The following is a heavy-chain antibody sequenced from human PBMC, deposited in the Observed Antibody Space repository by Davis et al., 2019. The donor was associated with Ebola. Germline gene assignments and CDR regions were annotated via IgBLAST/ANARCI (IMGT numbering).Heavy chain of an antibody. CDR2: IYHTETT. CDR3: ARKGFGSSADY. D-gene: IGHD3-10*01. Sequence: MPSETLSLTCAVSGGSISSGNWWGWFRQPPGEGLEWLGEIYHTETTTYNPSLKSRVTVSVDKSKNQFSLKLISVTAADTAVYFCARKGFGSSADYWGQGILVTVSS. V-gene: IGHV4-4*02. J-gene: IGHJ4*02. CDR1: GGSISSGNW.